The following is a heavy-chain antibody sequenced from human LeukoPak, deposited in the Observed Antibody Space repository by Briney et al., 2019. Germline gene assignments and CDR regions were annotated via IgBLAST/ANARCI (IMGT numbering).Heavy chain of an antibody. CDR3: STGGYYYDN. Sequence: GGSLRLSCGAPGFILKQAWMTRVRQPPGKGLDWVGRIKSKTDGGTTDYAAPVKGRFSISRDDSKNTLYLQINSLKTGDTAVCYRSTGGYYYDNWGQGTLVTVSS. J-gene: IGHJ4*02. CDR2: IKSKTDGGTT. CDR1: GFILKQAW. D-gene: IGHD6-13*01. V-gene: IGHV3-15*01.